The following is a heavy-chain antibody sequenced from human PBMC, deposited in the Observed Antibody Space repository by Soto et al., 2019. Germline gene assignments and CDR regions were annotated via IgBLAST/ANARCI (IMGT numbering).Heavy chain of an antibody. CDR1: GYSIGSGYY. J-gene: IGHJ5*01. CDR2: VSQVGGS. Sequence: KPSETLSLTCSVSGYSIGSGYYWGWIRQPPGKGLEWIGSVSQVGGSYYNPALKSRVSISIDTSRNQFLLNLSSVTATDTAIYYCARVLNGAHWFDSWGQGALVTVSS. V-gene: IGHV4-38-2*02. CDR3: ARVLNGAHWFDS. D-gene: IGHD2-8*01.